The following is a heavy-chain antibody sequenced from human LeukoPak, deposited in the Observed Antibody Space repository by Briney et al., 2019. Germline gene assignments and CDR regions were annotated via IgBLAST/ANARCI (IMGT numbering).Heavy chain of an antibody. Sequence: PSETLSLTCTVSGGSISSHYWSWIRQPPGKGLEWIGYIYYSGSTNYNPSLKSRVTISVDTSKNQFSLKLSSVTAADTAVYYCARGVQPGGYYYYYYMDVWGKGTTVTVSS. CDR1: GGSISSHY. D-gene: IGHD3-10*01. CDR3: ARGVQPGGYYYYYYMDV. CDR2: IYYSGST. V-gene: IGHV4-59*11. J-gene: IGHJ6*03.